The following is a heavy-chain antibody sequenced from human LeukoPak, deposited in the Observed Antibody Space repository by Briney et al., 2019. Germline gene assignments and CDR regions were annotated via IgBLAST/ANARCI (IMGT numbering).Heavy chain of an antibody. D-gene: IGHD3-9*01. V-gene: IGHV1-2*02. J-gene: IGHJ5*01. CDR1: GYTFTDYY. CDR2: FNPNSGGS. Sequence: ASVKVSCKASGYTFTDYYIQWVRQAPGQGLEWMGWFNPNSGGSDYAQKFQGRVTMTGETSISSGYMELSRLISDDTAVYYCAREKLRYFEKTGFDSWGQGTLVTVSS. CDR3: AREKLRYFEKTGFDS.